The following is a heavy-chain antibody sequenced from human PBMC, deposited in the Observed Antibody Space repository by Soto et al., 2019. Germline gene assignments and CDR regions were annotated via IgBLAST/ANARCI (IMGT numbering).Heavy chain of an antibody. V-gene: IGHV4-59*01. Sequence: SETLSLTCTVSGGSISSYYWSWIRQPPGKGLEWIGYIYYSGSTNYNPSLKSRVTISVDTSKNQFSLKLSSVTAADTAVYYCARARKSGYSYGYDYYYGMDVWGQGTTGTVSS. CDR1: GGSISSYY. D-gene: IGHD5-18*01. CDR2: IYYSGST. CDR3: ARARKSGYSYGYDYYYGMDV. J-gene: IGHJ6*02.